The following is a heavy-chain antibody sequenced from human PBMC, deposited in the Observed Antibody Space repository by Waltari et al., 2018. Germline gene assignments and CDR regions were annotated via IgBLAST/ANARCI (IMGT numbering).Heavy chain of an antibody. Sequence: QVQLQESGPGLVKPSETLSLTCTVSGGSISSYYWSWIRQPAGKGLECIGRIYTSGSTNYTPSLKSRVTMSVDTSKNQFSLKLSSVTAADTAVYYCARYRLTGDHPMSPFDAFDIWGQGTMVTVSS. CDR2: IYTSGST. CDR1: GGSISSYY. J-gene: IGHJ3*02. CDR3: ARYRLTGDHPMSPFDAFDI. D-gene: IGHD7-27*01. V-gene: IGHV4-4*07.